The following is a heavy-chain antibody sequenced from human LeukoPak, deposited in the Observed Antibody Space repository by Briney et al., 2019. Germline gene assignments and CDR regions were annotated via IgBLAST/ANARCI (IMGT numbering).Heavy chain of an antibody. CDR3: ARDKVSVYYYGMDV. CDR1: NDSIISYY. V-gene: IGHV4-59*01. J-gene: IGHJ6*02. CDR2: IYYSGNT. D-gene: IGHD6-6*01. Sequence: SETLSLTCTVSNDSIISYYWSWIRQPPGKGLEWIGYIYYSGNTNYNPPLKSRVTMSVDTSKNQFSLKLTSVTAADTAVYYCARDKVSVYYYGMDVWGQGTTVIVSS.